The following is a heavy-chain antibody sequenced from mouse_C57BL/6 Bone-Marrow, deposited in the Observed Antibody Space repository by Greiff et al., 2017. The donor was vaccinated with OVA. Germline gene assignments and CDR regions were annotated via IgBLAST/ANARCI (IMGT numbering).Heavy chain of an antibody. J-gene: IGHJ4*01. CDR1: GYTFTSYW. D-gene: IGHD2-4*01. CDR2: IHPSDRDT. V-gene: IGHV1-74*01. CDR3: VIWGGLRRDYAMDY. Sequence: QVQLQQPGAELVKPGASVKVSCKASGYTFTSYWMHWVKQRPGQGLEWIGRIHPSDRDTNYNQKFKGKATLTVDKSSSTAYMQLSSLTSEDSAVYYCVIWGGLRRDYAMDYWGQGTSVTVSS.